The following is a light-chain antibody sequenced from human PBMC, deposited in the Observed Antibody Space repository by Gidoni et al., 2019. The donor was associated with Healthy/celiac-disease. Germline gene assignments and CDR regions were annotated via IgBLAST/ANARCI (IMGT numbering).Light chain of an antibody. CDR3: QQYGSSLPIT. V-gene: IGKV3-20*01. J-gene: IGKJ5*01. CDR2: GAS. Sequence: VFTQSPGTLSLSPGERATLSCRASQSVSSSYLAWYQQKPGQAPRLLIYGASSRATGIPDRFSGSGSGTDFTLTISRLEPEDFAVYYCQQYGSSLPITFGQGTRLEIK. CDR1: QSVSSSY.